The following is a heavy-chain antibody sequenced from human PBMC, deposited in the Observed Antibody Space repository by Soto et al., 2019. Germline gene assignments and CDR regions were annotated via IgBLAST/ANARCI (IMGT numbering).Heavy chain of an antibody. CDR1: GFTFSSYG. CDR2: ISYDGSNK. V-gene: IGHV3-30*18. CDR3: AKPSSNYYDSSGPPHLIDY. J-gene: IGHJ4*02. D-gene: IGHD3-22*01. Sequence: GGSLRLSCAASGFTFSSYGMHWVRQAPGKGLEWVAVISYDGSNKYYADSVKGRFTISRDNSKNTLYLQMNSLRAEDTAVYYCAKPSSNYYDSSGPPHLIDYWGQGTLVTVSS.